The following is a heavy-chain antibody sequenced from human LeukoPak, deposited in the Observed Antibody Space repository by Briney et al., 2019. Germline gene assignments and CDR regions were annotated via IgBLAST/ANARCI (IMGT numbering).Heavy chain of an antibody. CDR2: INPNSGGT. V-gene: IGHV1-2*02. CDR1: GYTFTSYG. Sequence: ASVKVSCKASGYTFTSYGISWVRQAPGQGLEWMGWINPNSGGTNYAQKFQGRVTMTRDTSISTAYMELSRLRSDDTAVYYCARDSDYGDYTAFDIWGQGTMVTVSS. J-gene: IGHJ3*02. CDR3: ARDSDYGDYTAFDI. D-gene: IGHD4-17*01.